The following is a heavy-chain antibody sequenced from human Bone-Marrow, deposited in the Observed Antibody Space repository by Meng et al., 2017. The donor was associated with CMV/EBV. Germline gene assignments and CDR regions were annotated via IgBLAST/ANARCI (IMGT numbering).Heavy chain of an antibody. J-gene: IGHJ6*02. Sequence: GSLRLSSAASGSTFNSYSMNWVHQAPGKGLEWVSSISSSSSYIYYADSVKGRFTISRDNAKNSLYLQMNRLRAEDTAVYYCARDRTDCSSTSCYTDGMDVWGQGTTVTVSS. V-gene: IGHV3-21*01. D-gene: IGHD2-2*02. CDR2: ISSSSSYI. CDR3: ARDRTDCSSTSCYTDGMDV. CDR1: GSTFNSYS.